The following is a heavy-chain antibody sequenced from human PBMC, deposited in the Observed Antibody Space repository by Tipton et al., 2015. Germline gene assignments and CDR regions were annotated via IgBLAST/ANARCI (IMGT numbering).Heavy chain of an antibody. CDR3: ARDLEHGMDV. V-gene: IGHV4-38-2*02. CDR2: IQYSGST. J-gene: IGHJ6*02. Sequence: TLSLTCAVSAYSISSDYYWGWIRQPPGKELEWIGYIQYSGSTNYNPSLKSRVTISVDTSKTQFSLKMSSVTASDTAVYYCARDLEHGMDVWGQGTTVTVSS. CDR1: AYSISSDYY. D-gene: IGHD5-24*01.